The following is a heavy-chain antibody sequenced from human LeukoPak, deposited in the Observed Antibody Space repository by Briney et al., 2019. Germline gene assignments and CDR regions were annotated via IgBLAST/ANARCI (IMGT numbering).Heavy chain of an antibody. CDR2: VSIGGTNT. J-gene: IGHJ2*01. Sequence: GGSLGLSCAASGFTFSSYAISWVRQAPGKGLEWVSAVSIGGTNTYYADSGKGRFTISRDNSKNTLYLQMNSLRVEDTAVYYCAKDRTTVSYWYFDLWGRGTLVTVSS. CDR1: GFTFSSYA. D-gene: IGHD4-17*01. CDR3: AKDRTTVSYWYFDL. V-gene: IGHV3-23*01.